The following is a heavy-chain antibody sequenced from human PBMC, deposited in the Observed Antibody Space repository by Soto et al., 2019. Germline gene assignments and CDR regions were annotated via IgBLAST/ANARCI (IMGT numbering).Heavy chain of an antibody. D-gene: IGHD6-13*01. J-gene: IGHJ4*02. CDR2: ISYSGTNK. Sequence: GGSLRLSCAASGFTFNTYAMQWIRQAPGKGLEWVAVISYSGTNKFYADSVQGRFTISRDNSKNTLNLQMNSLRTEDTAIYYCARDGPEAGTFDYWGQGTLVTVSS. CDR3: ARDGPEAGTFDY. CDR1: GFTFNTYA. V-gene: IGHV3-30*04.